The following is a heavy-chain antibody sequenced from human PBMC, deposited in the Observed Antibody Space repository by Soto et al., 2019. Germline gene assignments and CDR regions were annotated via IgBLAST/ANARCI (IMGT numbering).Heavy chain of an antibody. CDR1: GGSFSGYY. J-gene: IGHJ6*02. CDR3: ARGLGRYGFWSGYYTVYYYGMDV. D-gene: IGHD3-3*01. V-gene: IGHV4-34*01. Sequence: SETLSLTCAVYGGSFSGYYWSWIRQPPGKGLEWIGEINHSGSTNYNPSLKSRVTISVDTSKNQFSLKLSSVTAADTAVYYCARGLGRYGFWSGYYTVYYYGMDVWGQGTTVIVSS. CDR2: INHSGST.